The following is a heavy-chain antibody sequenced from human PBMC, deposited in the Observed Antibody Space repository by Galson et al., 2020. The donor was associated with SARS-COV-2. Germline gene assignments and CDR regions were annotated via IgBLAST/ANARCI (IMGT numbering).Heavy chain of an antibody. V-gene: IGHV3-15*01. J-gene: IGHJ6*03. CDR1: GLTFTNAW. Sequence: GESLKISCTASGLTFTNAWMTWVRQAPGKGLEWVGRIKSKTDDETTDYGSAVQGRFSISRDDSKNTLFLYMNSLKTEDTAVYYCTTDFTLVHYYYMDVWGTGTTVTVSS. CDR3: TTDFTLVHYYYMDV. D-gene: IGHD6-6*01. CDR2: IKSKTDDETT.